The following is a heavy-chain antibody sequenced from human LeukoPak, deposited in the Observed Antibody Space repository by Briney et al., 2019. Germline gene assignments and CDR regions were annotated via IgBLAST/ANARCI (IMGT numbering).Heavy chain of an antibody. J-gene: IGHJ4*02. CDR2: IYPRDSDT. V-gene: IGHV5-51*01. D-gene: IGHD3-16*01. CDR1: GYSFTSYW. Sequence: GESLKISCKGSGYSFTSYWIGWVRQMPGKGPEWMAIIYPRDSDTRYNPSFQGQVTISADKSITTAYLQWSSLKASDTAMYYCARRTPYDYPYYFDYWGQGTLVTVSS. CDR3: ARRTPYDYPYYFDY.